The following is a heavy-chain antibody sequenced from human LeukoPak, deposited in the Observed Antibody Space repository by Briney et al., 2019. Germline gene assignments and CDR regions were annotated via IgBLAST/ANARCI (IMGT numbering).Heavy chain of an antibody. V-gene: IGHV4-4*07. J-gene: IGHJ5*02. CDR3: ARDTNYSSGWRNQRNNWFDP. Sequence: KPSETLSLTCTVSGGSISSYYWSWIRPPAGKGLEWIGRIYTTGSTNYNPSLKSRVTMSVDTSKNQFSLKLSSVTAADTAVYYCARDTNYSSGWRNQRNNWFDPWGQGTLVTVSS. D-gene: IGHD6-19*01. CDR1: GGSISSYY. CDR2: IYTTGST.